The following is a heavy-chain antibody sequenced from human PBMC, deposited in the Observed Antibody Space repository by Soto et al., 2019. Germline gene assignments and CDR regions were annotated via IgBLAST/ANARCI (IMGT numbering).Heavy chain of an antibody. V-gene: IGHV1-8*01. CDR2: MNPNSGNT. D-gene: IGHD3-9*01. Sequence: GASVKVSCKASGYTFTSYDINWVRQATGQGLEWMGWMNPNSGNTGYAQKFQGRVTISRDNAKNSLWLQMNTLRAEDTAVYYCARFRGDGYYNFWGQGTLVTVSS. CDR3: ARFRGDGYYNF. CDR1: GYTFTSYD. J-gene: IGHJ4*02.